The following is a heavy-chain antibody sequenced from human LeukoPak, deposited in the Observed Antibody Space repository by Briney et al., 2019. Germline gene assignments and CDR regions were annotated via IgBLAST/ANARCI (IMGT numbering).Heavy chain of an antibody. D-gene: IGHD4-23*01. V-gene: IGHV3-30*18. Sequence: GGSLRLSCAAPGFTFSSYGMHWVRQAPGKGLEWVAVISYDGSNKYYADSVKGRFTISRDNSKNTLYLQMNSLRAEDTAVYYCAKAKPLTVVMGYFDYWGQGTLVTVSS. CDR2: ISYDGSNK. CDR1: GFTFSSYG. CDR3: AKAKPLTVVMGYFDY. J-gene: IGHJ4*02.